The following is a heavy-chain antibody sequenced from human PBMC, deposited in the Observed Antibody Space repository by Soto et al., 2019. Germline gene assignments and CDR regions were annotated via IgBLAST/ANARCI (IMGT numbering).Heavy chain of an antibody. J-gene: IGHJ4*02. CDR2: FDPEDGET. CDR3: ATVHYDSGDFDY. CDR1: GYSLPVLS. V-gene: IGHV1-24*01. Sequence: KEPLASVKDSCKVSGYSLPVLSIHRVRQAPGKGLEWMGGFDPEDGETIYAQKFQGRVSMTEDTSTDTAYMELSSLRSEDTAVYYCATVHYDSGDFDYWGQGTLVTSPQ. D-gene: IGHD3-22*01.